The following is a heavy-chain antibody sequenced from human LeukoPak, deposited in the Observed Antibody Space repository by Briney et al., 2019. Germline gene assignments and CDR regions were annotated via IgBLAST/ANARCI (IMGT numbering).Heavy chain of an antibody. CDR3: AKDRHGDYFDY. Sequence: GGSLRLSCAASGFTFTSYYMHWVRQAPGKGLVWVSRISGDGSNTIYADSVKGRFTISRDNSKNTLYLQMNSLRAEDTAVYYCAKDRHGDYFDYWGQGTLVTVSS. D-gene: IGHD4-17*01. J-gene: IGHJ4*02. CDR2: ISGDGSNT. V-gene: IGHV3-74*01. CDR1: GFTFTSYY.